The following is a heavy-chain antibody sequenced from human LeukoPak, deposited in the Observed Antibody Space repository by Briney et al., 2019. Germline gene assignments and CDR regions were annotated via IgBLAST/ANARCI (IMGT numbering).Heavy chain of an antibody. V-gene: IGHV4-39*01. J-gene: IGHJ4*02. CDR3: ARGAITGFDY. CDR2: ISYSGST. D-gene: IGHD2-8*02. CDR1: GDSISSSDYY. Sequence: SETLSLTCTVSGDSISSSDYYWGWIRQPPGKGLGWIGTISYSGSTYYNPSLQSRVTISVDTSKNQFSLELSSVTAADTAVYYCARGAITGFDYWGQGTLVTVSS.